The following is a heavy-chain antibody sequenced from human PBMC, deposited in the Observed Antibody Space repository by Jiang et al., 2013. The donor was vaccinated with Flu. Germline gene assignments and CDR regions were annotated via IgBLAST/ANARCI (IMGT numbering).Heavy chain of an antibody. Sequence: GSGLVKPLQTLSLTCTVSGGSISSDGYYWSWIRQNPDKGLEWIGNINYSGSTDYNASLKSRITISVHTSEKQFSLNLSSVTAADTAVYYCERSDCSGGSCYKFDYVGPGNPGHRL. CDR3: ERSDCSGGSCYKFDY. V-gene: IGHV4-31*03. CDR1: GGSISSDGYY. J-gene: IGHJ4*02. CDR2: INYSGST. D-gene: IGHD2-15*01.